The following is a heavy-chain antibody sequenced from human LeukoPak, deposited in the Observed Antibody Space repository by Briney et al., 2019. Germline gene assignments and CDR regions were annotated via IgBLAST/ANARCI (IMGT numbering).Heavy chain of an antibody. D-gene: IGHD6-13*01. Sequence: GGSLRLSCAASGFTFSSYWMHWVRQAPGKGLVWVSRIKSDGSSTTYADSVKGRFTISRDNAKNTLYLQMNSLRAEDTAVYYCTRRAAALDAFDIWGQGTMVTVSS. J-gene: IGHJ3*02. CDR1: GFTFSSYW. CDR2: IKSDGSST. V-gene: IGHV3-74*01. CDR3: TRRAAALDAFDI.